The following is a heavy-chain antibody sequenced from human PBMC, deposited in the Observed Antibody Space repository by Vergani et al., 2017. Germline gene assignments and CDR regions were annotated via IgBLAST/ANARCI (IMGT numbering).Heavy chain of an antibody. CDR2: ISGSGGST. J-gene: IGHJ6*03. D-gene: IGHD2-2*02. CDR3: AKDGTDCSRTSCYTWNYYYYYMDV. CDR1: GFTFSSYA. V-gene: IGHV3-23*01. Sequence: EVQLLESGGGLVQPGGSLRLSCAASGFTFSSYAMSWVRQAPGKGLAWVSAISGSGGSTYYADSVKGRFTLSRDNSKNTLYLQMNSLRAEDTAVYYCAKDGTDCSRTSCYTWNYYYYYMDVWGKGTTVTVSS.